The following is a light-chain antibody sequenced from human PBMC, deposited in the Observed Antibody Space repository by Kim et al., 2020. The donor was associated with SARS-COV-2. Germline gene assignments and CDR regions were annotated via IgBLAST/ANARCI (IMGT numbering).Light chain of an antibody. V-gene: IGLV4-69*01. CDR3: QTWGTGIHWV. CDR1: SGHSSYA. Sequence: AKLTCTLSSGHSSYAIAWHQQQPEKGPRYLMKLNGDGSHSKGDGIPDRFSGSSSGAERYLTISSLQSEDEADYYCQTWGTGIHWVFGGGTQLTVL. J-gene: IGLJ3*02. CDR2: LNGDGSH.